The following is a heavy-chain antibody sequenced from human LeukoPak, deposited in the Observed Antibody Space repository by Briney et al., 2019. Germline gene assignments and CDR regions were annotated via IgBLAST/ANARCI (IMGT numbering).Heavy chain of an antibody. J-gene: IGHJ4*02. V-gene: IGHV1-2*02. CDR1: GYTFTGYY. CDR3: ARDPAITMVRGVIVRYFDY. D-gene: IGHD3-10*01. Sequence: GASVKVSCKASGYTFTGYYMHWVRQAPGQGLEWMGWINPNSGGTNYAQKFQGGVTMTRDTSISTAYMELSRLRSDDTAVYYCARDPAITMVRGVIVRYFDYWGQGTLVTVSS. CDR2: INPNSGGT.